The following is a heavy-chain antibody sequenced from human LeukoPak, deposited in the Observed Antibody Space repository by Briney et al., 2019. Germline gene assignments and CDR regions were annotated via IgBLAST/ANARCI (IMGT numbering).Heavy chain of an antibody. CDR3: ARGPSTTVSYY. Sequence: SETLSLTCTVSGGSIRSYYWSWIRQPPGKGLEWIGEINHSGSTNYNPSLKSRVTISVDTSKNQFSLKLSSVTAADTAVYYCARGPSTTVSYYWGQGTLVTVSS. CDR1: GGSIRSYY. V-gene: IGHV4-34*01. D-gene: IGHD2/OR15-2a*01. CDR2: INHSGST. J-gene: IGHJ4*02.